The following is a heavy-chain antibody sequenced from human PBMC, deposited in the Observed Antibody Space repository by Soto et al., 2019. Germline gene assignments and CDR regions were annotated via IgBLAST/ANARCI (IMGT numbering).Heavy chain of an antibody. V-gene: IGHV1-3*01. CDR1: GYTFTSYA. CDR3: AIIPPYYYDSSGYYGLFDY. D-gene: IGHD3-22*01. Sequence: ASVKVSFKASGYTFTSYAMHWVRQAPGQRLEWMGWINAGNGNTKYSQKFQGRVTITADESTSTAYMELSSLRSEDTAVYYCAIIPPYYYDSSGYYGLFDYWGQGTLVTVSS. CDR2: INAGNGNT. J-gene: IGHJ4*02.